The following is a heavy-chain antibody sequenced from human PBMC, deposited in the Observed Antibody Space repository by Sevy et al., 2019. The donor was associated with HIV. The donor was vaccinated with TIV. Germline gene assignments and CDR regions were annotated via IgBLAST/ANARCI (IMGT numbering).Heavy chain of an antibody. V-gene: IGHV1-18*01. CDR1: GYTFNTYR. Sequence: ASVKVSCKASGYTFNTYRITWVRQAPGQVLEWMGWISPHNSDTKYSQKLQGRVTMITETSTSTAHMELRSLRSDDTAVYYCARAYCSGGRCYSLAFWGQGTLVTVSS. J-gene: IGHJ4*02. CDR3: ARAYCSGGRCYSLAF. CDR2: ISPHNSDT. D-gene: IGHD2-15*01.